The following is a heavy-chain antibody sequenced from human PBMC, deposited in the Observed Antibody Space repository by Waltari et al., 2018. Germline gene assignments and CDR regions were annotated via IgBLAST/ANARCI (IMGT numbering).Heavy chain of an antibody. Sequence: EVQVVESGGGLVQPGGSQRLSWAAAGFTFSSSWMTWVRQAPGKGLEWVANIKTDGSETYYVDSVKGRFTISRDNTKNSLYLQMSSLRAEDTAVYYCAIGGVETSWYWRYWGQGTLVTVSS. V-gene: IGHV3-7*01. CDR3: AIGGVETSWYWRY. J-gene: IGHJ4*02. D-gene: IGHD6-13*01. CDR2: IKTDGSET. CDR1: GFTFSSSW.